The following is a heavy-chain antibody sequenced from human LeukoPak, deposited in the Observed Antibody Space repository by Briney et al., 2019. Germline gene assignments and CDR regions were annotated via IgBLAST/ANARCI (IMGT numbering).Heavy chain of an antibody. CDR3: ARKGGHFDY. Sequence: PSETLSLTCTVSGDSINYYYWSWIRQSPGKGLEWIGYVYYNGSAKYNPSLKSRVTISVDMSKDQFSLKVSSVTAADTAIYYCARKGGHFDYWGQGTLVTVSS. J-gene: IGHJ4*02. CDR2: VYYNGSA. V-gene: IGHV4-59*01. CDR1: GDSINYYY. D-gene: IGHD2-15*01.